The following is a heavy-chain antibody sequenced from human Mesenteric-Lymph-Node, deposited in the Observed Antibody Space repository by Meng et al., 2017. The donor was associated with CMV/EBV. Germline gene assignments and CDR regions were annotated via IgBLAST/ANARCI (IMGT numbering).Heavy chain of an antibody. CDR1: GDSVSGGSYY. CDR3: ARDQPADY. J-gene: IGHJ4*02. Sequence: SLTCTVSGDSVSGGSYYWTWIRQAPGKGLEWIGYIYNSVSTNYNPSLKSRVTISVDTSKNQFSLKLTSVTAADTAMYYCARDQPADYWGQGTLVTVSS. V-gene: IGHV4-61*01. CDR2: IYNSVST.